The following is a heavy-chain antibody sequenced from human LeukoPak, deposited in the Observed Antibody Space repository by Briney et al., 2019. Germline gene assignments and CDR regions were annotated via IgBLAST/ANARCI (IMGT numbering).Heavy chain of an antibody. Sequence: SETLSLTCTVSGDSFSRNTYSWGWIRQPPGKGLEWIGSIYYTGRTFYNPSLKSRVTISVDTSKNQFSLKLSSVTAADTAVYYCARRGSMGGSFVGAFDIWGQGTMVTVPS. CDR3: ARRGSMGGSFVGAFDI. D-gene: IGHD1-26*01. CDR2: IYYTGRT. CDR1: GDSFSRNTYS. V-gene: IGHV4-39*01. J-gene: IGHJ3*02.